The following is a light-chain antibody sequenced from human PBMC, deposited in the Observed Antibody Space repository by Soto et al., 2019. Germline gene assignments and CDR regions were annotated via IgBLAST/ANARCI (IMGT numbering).Light chain of an antibody. Sequence: EIVITESPAALSVSPGDGATLSCGASQSVSRSYLAWYQLKPGQAPRLLIYGASSRATGIPDRFSGSGSGTDFTLTISRLEPEDFAVYCCQQYGGSGPITFGQGTRLEI. CDR2: GAS. V-gene: IGKV3-20*01. CDR3: QQYGGSGPIT. CDR1: QSVSRSY. J-gene: IGKJ5*01.